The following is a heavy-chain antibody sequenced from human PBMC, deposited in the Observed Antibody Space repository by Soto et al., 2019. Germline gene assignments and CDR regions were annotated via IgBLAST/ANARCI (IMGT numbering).Heavy chain of an antibody. CDR3: AREVQTYGDYGNWFDP. D-gene: IGHD4-17*01. Sequence: GASVKVSCKASGYTFTGYYIHWVRQATGQGLEWMGWINPNSGSTNYAQKLQGWVTMTTDTSMSTAYMELKRLRSDDTAVYYCAREVQTYGDYGNWFDPWGQGTLVTVSS. CDR1: GYTFTGYY. J-gene: IGHJ5*02. V-gene: IGHV1-2*04. CDR2: INPNSGST.